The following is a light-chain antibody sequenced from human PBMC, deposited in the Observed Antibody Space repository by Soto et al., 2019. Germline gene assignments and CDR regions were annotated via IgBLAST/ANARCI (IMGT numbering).Light chain of an antibody. Sequence: QSALTQPPSASGSPGQSVTISCTGTSVDVGGYNYVSWYQQHPGKAPKLMIYEVSKRPSGVPDRFSGSKSGNTASLTVSGLQAEDEADYYCISYAGSNNWVFGGGTKLTVL. CDR2: EVS. CDR3: ISYAGSNNWV. J-gene: IGLJ3*02. V-gene: IGLV2-8*01. CDR1: SVDVGGYNY.